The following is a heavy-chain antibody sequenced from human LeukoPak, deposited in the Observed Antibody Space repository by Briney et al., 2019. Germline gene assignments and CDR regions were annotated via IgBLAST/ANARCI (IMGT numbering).Heavy chain of an antibody. D-gene: IGHD4-23*01. V-gene: IGHV3-48*03. CDR3: ARPATGYGGNSALDY. Sequence: GGSLRLSCVASGFTFSSYEMNWVRQALGKGLEWVSYISSSSSTIYYADSVKGRFTISRDNAKNSLYLQMNSLRAEDTAVYYCARPATGYGGNSALDYWGQGTLVTVSS. CDR2: ISSSSSTI. J-gene: IGHJ4*02. CDR1: GFTFSSYE.